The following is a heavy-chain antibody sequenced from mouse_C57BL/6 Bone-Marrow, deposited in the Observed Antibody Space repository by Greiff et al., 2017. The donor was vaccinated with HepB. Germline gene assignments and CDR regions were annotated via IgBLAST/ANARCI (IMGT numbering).Heavy chain of an antibody. V-gene: IGHV1-19*01. CDR1: GYTFTDYY. CDR2: INPYNGGT. CDR3: ARQHSNYPYYYAMDY. Sequence: EVQLQQSGPVLVKPGASVKMSCKASGYTFTDYYMNWVKQSHGKSLEWIGVINPYNGGTSYNQKFKGKATLTVDKSSSTAYMELNSLTSEDSAVYYCARQHSNYPYYYAMDYWGQGTSVTVSS. J-gene: IGHJ4*01. D-gene: IGHD2-5*01.